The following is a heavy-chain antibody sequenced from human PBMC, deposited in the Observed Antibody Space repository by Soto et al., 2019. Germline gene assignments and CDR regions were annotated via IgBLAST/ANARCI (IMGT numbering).Heavy chain of an antibody. CDR1: GYTFTSYG. CDR3: ARAIIYDFWSSPSTDFDY. Sequence: ASVKVSCKASGYTFTSYGISWVRQAPGQGLEWMGWISAYNGNTNYAQKLQGRVTMTTDTSTSTAYMELRSLRSDDTAVYYCARAIIYDFWSSPSTDFDYWGQGTLVTVSS. D-gene: IGHD3-3*01. J-gene: IGHJ4*02. V-gene: IGHV1-18*04. CDR2: ISAYNGNT.